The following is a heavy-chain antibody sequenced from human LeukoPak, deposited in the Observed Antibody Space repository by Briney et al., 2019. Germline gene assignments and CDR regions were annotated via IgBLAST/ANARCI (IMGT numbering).Heavy chain of an antibody. CDR1: GFTFSSYE. D-gene: IGHD6-19*01. J-gene: IGHJ4*02. CDR3: IVLAVTGTFGFDY. V-gene: IGHV3-48*03. CDR2: ISSSGSTI. Sequence: GGSLRLSCAASGFTFSSYEMNWVRQTPGKGLEWVSYISSSGSTIYYADSVKGRFTISRDNAKNSLYLQMNSLRAEDTAVYYCIVLAVTGTFGFDYWGQGTLVTVSS.